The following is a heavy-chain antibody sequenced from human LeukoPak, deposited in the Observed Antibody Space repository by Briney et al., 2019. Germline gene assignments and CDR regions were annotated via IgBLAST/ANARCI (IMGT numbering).Heavy chain of an antibody. V-gene: IGHV3-20*04. CDR1: GFTFDDYG. Sequence: GGSLRLSCAASGFTFDDYGMSWVRQAPGKGLEWVSGINWNGGSTGYADSVKGRFTISRDNSKNTLFLQMNSLRTEDTAVYYCAKNSLSSRLRYFDYWGQGTLVTVSS. D-gene: IGHD4-17*01. CDR3: AKNSLSSRLRYFDY. CDR2: INWNGGST. J-gene: IGHJ4*02.